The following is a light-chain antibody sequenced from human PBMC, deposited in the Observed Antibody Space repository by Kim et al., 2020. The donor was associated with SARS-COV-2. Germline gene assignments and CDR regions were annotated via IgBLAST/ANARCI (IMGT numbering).Light chain of an antibody. Sequence: QLVLTQSPSASASLGTSVKLTCTLSSEYKTYAIAWHQQLPEKGPRYLMNVDSDGSHTRGDGIPDRFSGSSSGAERYLTISSLQPEDEAGYYCLTWGPGIRVFGGGTQLTVL. V-gene: IGLV4-69*01. J-gene: IGLJ2*01. CDR3: LTWGPGIRV. CDR2: VDSDGSH. CDR1: SEYKTYA.